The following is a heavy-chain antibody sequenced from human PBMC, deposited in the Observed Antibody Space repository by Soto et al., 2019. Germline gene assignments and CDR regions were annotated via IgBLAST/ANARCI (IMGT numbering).Heavy chain of an antibody. CDR2: IIPIFGTA. CDR1: GGTFSSYA. D-gene: IGHD2-15*01. J-gene: IGHJ3*02. Sequence: SVKLSCKASGGTFSSYAISWVRQAPGQGLEWMGGIIPIFGTANYAQKFQGRVTITADESTSTAYMELSSLRSEDTAVYYCARRAVVSINHDAFDIWGQGTMVPVSS. CDR3: ARRAVVSINHDAFDI. V-gene: IGHV1-69*13.